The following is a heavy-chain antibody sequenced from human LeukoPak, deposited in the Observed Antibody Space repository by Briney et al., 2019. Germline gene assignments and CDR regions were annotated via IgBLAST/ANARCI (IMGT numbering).Heavy chain of an antibody. V-gene: IGHV3-21*01. CDR2: ISSSSSYI. D-gene: IGHD2/OR15-2a*01. CDR3: SRARLIIDNPNDAFNT. J-gene: IGHJ3*02. CDR1: GFTFSSYS. Sequence: GGSLRLSCAASGFTFSSYSMNWVRQAPGKGLEWVSSISSSSSYIYYADSVKGRFTISRDNAKNSLYLQMNSLRAEDTAVYYCSRARLIIDNPNDAFNTGGQGTWSPSLQ.